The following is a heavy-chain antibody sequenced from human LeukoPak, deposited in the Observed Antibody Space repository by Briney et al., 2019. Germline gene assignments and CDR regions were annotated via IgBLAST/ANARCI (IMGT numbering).Heavy chain of an antibody. CDR1: GFIFDDFA. Sequence: GGSLGLSCAASGFIFDDFAMHWVRQAPGKGLEWVSSISWNSVSTGYADSVKGRFTISRDNAKNSLYLQLNSLRAEDTALYYCAKDIGGGTFLGYYYMDVWGKGTTVTVSS. D-gene: IGHD2/OR15-2a*01. J-gene: IGHJ6*03. V-gene: IGHV3-9*01. CDR2: ISWNSVST. CDR3: AKDIGGGTFLGYYYMDV.